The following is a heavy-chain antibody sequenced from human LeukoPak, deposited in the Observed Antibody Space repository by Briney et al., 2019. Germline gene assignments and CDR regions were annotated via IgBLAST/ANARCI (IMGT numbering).Heavy chain of an antibody. Sequence: SETLSLTCTVSGGSISSYYWGWIRQPPGKGLEWIGYIYYSGSTNYNPSLKSRVTISVDTSKNQFSLKLSSVTAADTAVYYCARDSVYTGSSLDYWGQGTLVTVSS. J-gene: IGHJ4*02. CDR2: IYYSGST. D-gene: IGHD1-26*01. CDR3: ARDSVYTGSSLDY. V-gene: IGHV4-59*12. CDR1: GGSISSYY.